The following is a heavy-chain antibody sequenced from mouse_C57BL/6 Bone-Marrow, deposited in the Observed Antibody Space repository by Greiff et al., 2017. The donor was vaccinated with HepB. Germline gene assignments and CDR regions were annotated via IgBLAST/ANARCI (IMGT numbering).Heavy chain of an antibody. D-gene: IGHD2-3*01. CDR3: ARRGDGYYRYFDV. CDR2: IDPSDSYT. J-gene: IGHJ1*03. CDR1: GYTFTSYW. Sequence: QVQLQQPGAELVRPGTSVKLSCKASGYTFTSYWMHWVKQRPGQGLEWIGVIDPSDSYTNYNQKFKGKATLTVDTSSSTAYMQLSSLTSEDSAVYYCARRGDGYYRYFDVWGTGTTVTVSS. V-gene: IGHV1-59*01.